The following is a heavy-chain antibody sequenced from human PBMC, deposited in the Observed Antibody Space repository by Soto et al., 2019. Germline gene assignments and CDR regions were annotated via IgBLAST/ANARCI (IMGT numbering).Heavy chain of an antibody. J-gene: IGHJ5*02. CDR2: IIPIFGTA. D-gene: IGHD6-6*01. Sequence: QVQLVQSGAEVTKPGSSVKFSCKASGGTFSSYAISWLRQAPGQGLEWMGGIIPIFGTANYAQKFQGRVTITEDESTRTAYMELSSLRAEDTAVYYCAREPQYSSSSYWFDPWGQGTLVTVSS. CDR3: AREPQYSSSSYWFDP. CDR1: GGTFSSYA. V-gene: IGHV1-69*01.